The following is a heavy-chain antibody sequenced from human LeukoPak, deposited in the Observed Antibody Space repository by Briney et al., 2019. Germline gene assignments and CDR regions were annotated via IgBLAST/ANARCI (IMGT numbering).Heavy chain of an antibody. V-gene: IGHV3-11*01. CDR1: GFRFSDYS. CDR2: ISSSGGAI. Sequence: GGSLRLSCAASGFRFSDYSMSWIRQAPGKGLEWVSDISSSGGAIQYADSVRGRFTISRDNAKNSLYLQMNSPRAEDAAVYYCATRLTGYYSTFDYWGQGTLVTVSS. CDR3: ATRLTGYYSTFDY. J-gene: IGHJ4*02. D-gene: IGHD3-9*01.